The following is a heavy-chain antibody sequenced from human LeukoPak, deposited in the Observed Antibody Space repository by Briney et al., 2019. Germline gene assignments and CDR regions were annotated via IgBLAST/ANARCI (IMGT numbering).Heavy chain of an antibody. CDR2: LSSSGNA. D-gene: IGHD1-26*01. V-gene: IGHV3-48*03. J-gene: IGHJ4*02. Sequence: GGSLRLSCAASGFSFSDHEMNWVRQAPGKGLEWVSYLSSSGNAYYADSAKGRFTISRDNSKNSLYLQMTSLRADDTAVYYCASGRGSYSPDYWGQGTLVTVSS. CDR1: GFSFSDHE. CDR3: ASGRGSYSPDY.